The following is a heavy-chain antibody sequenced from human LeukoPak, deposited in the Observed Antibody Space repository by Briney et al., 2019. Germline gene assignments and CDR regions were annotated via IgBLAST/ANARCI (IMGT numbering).Heavy chain of an antibody. CDR2: IYTSGST. CDR1: GGSISSGSYY. J-gene: IGHJ4*02. V-gene: IGHV4-61*02. Sequence: SETLSLTCTVSGGSISSGSYYWSWIRPPAGKGLEWIGRIYTSGSTNYNPSLKSRVTISVDTYKNQFYLKLSTVTAADTAVYLCAREPYYYGSGSLDYWGQGTLVTVSS. D-gene: IGHD3-10*01. CDR3: AREPYYYGSGSLDY.